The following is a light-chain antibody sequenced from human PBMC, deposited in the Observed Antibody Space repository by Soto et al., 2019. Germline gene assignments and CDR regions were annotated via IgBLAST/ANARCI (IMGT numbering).Light chain of an antibody. CDR2: KAS. CDR1: QSIRSW. CDR3: QQYNTYSWT. Sequence: DIRMTQSPSTLSASVGDRVTITCRVSQSIRSWLAWYQQKPGKAPNLLIYKASSLESGVPSRFSASESGTEFTLTISSLQPDDFATYYCQQYNTYSWTFGQGTKVDI. V-gene: IGKV1-5*03. J-gene: IGKJ1*01.